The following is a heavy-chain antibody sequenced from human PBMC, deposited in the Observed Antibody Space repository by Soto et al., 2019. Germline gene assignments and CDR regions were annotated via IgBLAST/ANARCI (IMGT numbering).Heavy chain of an antibody. CDR2: ISGSGGST. CDR1: GFTFSSYA. V-gene: IGHV3-23*01. Sequence: GGSLRLSCAASGFTFSSYAMSWVRQAPGKGLEWVSAISGSGGSTYYADSVKGRFTISRDNSKNTLYLQMNSLRAEDTAVYYCAKDVVVVVAATLDAFDIWGQGTMVTVS. CDR3: AKDVVVVVAATLDAFDI. J-gene: IGHJ3*02. D-gene: IGHD2-15*01.